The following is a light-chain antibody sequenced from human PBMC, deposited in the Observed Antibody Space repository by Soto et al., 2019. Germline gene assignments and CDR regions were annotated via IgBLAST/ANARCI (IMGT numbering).Light chain of an antibody. J-gene: IGKJ1*01. CDR3: QQYNNWPRT. Sequence: IVMTQSPATLSVSPLEIATLSFMARQSVSSNLAWYQQKPGQAPRLLIYGASTRATGIPARFSGSGSGTEFTLTISSLQSEDFAVYYCQQYNNWPRTFGQGTKVDI. V-gene: IGKV3-15*01. CDR1: QSVSSN. CDR2: GAS.